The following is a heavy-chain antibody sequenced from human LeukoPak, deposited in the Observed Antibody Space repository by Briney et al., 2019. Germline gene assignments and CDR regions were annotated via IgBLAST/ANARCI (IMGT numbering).Heavy chain of an antibody. CDR2: ISPSSHYI. D-gene: IGHD5-18*01. V-gene: IGHV3-21*04. CDR1: AFTFSSYW. J-gene: IGHJ6*03. Sequence: GGSLRLSCAASAFTFSSYWMHWVRQAPGKGLEWVSSISPSSHYIYYADSVRGRFTISRDNARNSLYLQMNSLRDEDTAVYYCARDRHTAMVYYYYMDVWGTGTTVTVSS. CDR3: ARDRHTAMVYYYYMDV.